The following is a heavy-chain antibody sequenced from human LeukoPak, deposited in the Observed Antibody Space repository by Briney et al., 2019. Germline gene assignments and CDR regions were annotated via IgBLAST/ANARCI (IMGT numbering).Heavy chain of an antibody. V-gene: IGHV3-23*01. CDR1: GFTFSNYA. Sequence: PGGSLRLSCAASGFTFSNYAMSWVRQAPGKGLEWVSAFSGSGGSTYYADSVKGRFTISRDNSKNTLSLQMNSLRVEDTAIYYCTKSGYRHPYHFDSWGQGTLVTVSS. CDR2: FSGSGGST. J-gene: IGHJ4*02. D-gene: IGHD3-22*01. CDR3: TKSGYRHPYHFDS.